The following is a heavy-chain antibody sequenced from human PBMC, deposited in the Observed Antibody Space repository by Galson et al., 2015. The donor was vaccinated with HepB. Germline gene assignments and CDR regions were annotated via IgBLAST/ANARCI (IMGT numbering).Heavy chain of an antibody. J-gene: IGHJ6*02. CDR3: ARRSDYGSGRPRGGGMDV. D-gene: IGHD3-10*01. CDR1: GFTFSSYW. V-gene: IGHV3-74*01. Sequence: SLRLSCAASGFTFSSYWMHWVRQAPGKGLVWVSRINSDGSSTSYADSVKGRFTISRDNAKNTLYLQMNSLRAEDTAVYYCARRSDYGSGRPRGGGMDVWGQGTTVTVSS. CDR2: INSDGSST.